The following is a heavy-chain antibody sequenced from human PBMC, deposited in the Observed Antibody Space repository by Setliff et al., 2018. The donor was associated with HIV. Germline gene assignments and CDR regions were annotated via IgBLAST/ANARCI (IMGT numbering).Heavy chain of an antibody. J-gene: IGHJ6*03. Sequence: SETLSLTCNVSGDSITSYYWIWIRQSPGKGLEWIGYIYYSGDTNYNPSLKSRVTMSVDTSRNQFSLKLSSVTAADTAVYYCARCPSPPYCTSTACYVDYYYMDVWGKGTTVTVSS. D-gene: IGHD2-2*01. CDR1: GDSITSYY. CDR3: ARCPSPPYCTSTACYVDYYYMDV. CDR2: IYYSGDT. V-gene: IGHV4-59*12.